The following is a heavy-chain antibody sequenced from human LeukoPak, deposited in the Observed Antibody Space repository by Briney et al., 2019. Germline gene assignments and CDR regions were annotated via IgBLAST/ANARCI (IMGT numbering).Heavy chain of an antibody. J-gene: IGHJ5*02. CDR3: ARDQLQLERGGWFDP. D-gene: IGHD1-1*01. V-gene: IGHV1-69*01. Sequence: SVKVSCKASGGTFSSYAISWVRQAPGQGLEWMGGIIPIFGTANYAQKFQGRVTITADESTSTAYMELSSLGSEDTAVYYCARDQLQLERGGWFDPWGQGTLVTVSS. CDR1: GGTFSSYA. CDR2: IIPIFGTA.